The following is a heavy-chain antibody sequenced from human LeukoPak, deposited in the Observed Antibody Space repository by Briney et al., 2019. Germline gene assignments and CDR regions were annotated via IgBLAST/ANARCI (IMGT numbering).Heavy chain of an antibody. CDR2: ISSSGSTI. CDR3: AKNLRLDSRSDAFDI. V-gene: IGHV3-11*01. J-gene: IGHJ3*02. D-gene: IGHD6-13*01. CDR1: GFTFSDYY. Sequence: GGSLRLSCAASGFTFSDYYMSWIRQAPGKGLEWVSYISSSGSTIYYADSVKGRFTISRDNAKNSLYLQMNSLRAEDTAVYYCAKNLRLDSRSDAFDIWGQGTMVTVSS.